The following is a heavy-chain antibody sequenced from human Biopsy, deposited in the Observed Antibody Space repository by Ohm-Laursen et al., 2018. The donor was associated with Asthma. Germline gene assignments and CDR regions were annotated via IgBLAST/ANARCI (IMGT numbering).Heavy chain of an antibody. CDR2: ISYDGSHK. CDR1: GFMFRSFG. J-gene: IGHJ4*02. CDR3: AKRQGYSGHDNYY. Sequence: SLRLSCTASGFMFRSFGIHWVRQAPGRGLEWVAVISYDGSHKFYEDSVKGRFTISRDNSKNTLYLQMNSLRAKDTADYYCAKRQGYSGHDNYYWGQGTLVIVSS. D-gene: IGHD5-12*01. V-gene: IGHV3-30*18.